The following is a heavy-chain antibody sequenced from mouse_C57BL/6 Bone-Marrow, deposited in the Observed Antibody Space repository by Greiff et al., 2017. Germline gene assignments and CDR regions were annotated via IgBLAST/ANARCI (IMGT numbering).Heavy chain of an antibody. Sequence: EVQLQQSGAELVRPGASVKLSCTASGFNIKDYYMHWVKQRPEQGLEWIGRIDPEDGDTEYAPKFQGKATMTADTSSNAAYLQLSSLTSEDTAVYYCTGGYYGSSYVGGAMDYWGQGTSVTVSS. CDR3: TGGYYGSSYVGGAMDY. CDR1: GFNIKDYY. D-gene: IGHD1-1*01. J-gene: IGHJ4*01. CDR2: IDPEDGDT. V-gene: IGHV14-1*01.